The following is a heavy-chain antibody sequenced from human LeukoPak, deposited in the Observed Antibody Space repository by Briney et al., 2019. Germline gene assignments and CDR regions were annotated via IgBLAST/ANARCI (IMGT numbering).Heavy chain of an antibody. V-gene: IGHV1-18*01. J-gene: IGHJ4*02. CDR3: ARARITMVRGVIITPIDY. Sequence: ASVKVSCKASGYTFSSYGISWVRQAPGQGLEWMGWISASDGDTNYAQKLQGRVTMTTDTSTSTAYMELRSLRSDDTAVYYCARARITMVRGVIITPIDYWGQGTLVNVSS. CDR2: ISASDGDT. CDR1: GYTFSSYG. D-gene: IGHD3-10*01.